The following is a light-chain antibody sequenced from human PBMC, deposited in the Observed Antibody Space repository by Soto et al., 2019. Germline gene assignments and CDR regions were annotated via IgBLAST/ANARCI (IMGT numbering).Light chain of an antibody. Sequence: IQVTQSPSALSASVGYRVTITCRAGPDIGSALAWYQQRPGKAPKLLLYDASNLEAGVPSRFSGSGSGTDFTLTITSLRPEDFAAYYCQQFHGSPLTFGGGTKVQIK. CDR2: DAS. V-gene: IGKV1-13*02. CDR1: PDIGSA. J-gene: IGKJ4*01. CDR3: QQFHGSPLT.